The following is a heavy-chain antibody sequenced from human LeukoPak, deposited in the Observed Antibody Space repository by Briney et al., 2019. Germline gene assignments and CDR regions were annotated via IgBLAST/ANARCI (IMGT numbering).Heavy chain of an antibody. V-gene: IGHV3-66*01. Sequence: PGGSLRLSCAASGFTVSSNYMSRVRQAPGKGLEWVSVIYSGGSTYYADSVKGRFTISRDNSKNTLYLQMNSLRAEDTAVYYCARDLGQYYDTSDNWFDPWGQGTLVTVSS. CDR3: ARDLGQYYDTSDNWFDP. CDR2: IYSGGST. D-gene: IGHD3-22*01. J-gene: IGHJ5*02. CDR1: GFTVSSNY.